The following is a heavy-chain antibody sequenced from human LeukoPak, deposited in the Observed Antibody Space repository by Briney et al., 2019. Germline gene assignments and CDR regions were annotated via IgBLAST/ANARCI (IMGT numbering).Heavy chain of an antibody. CDR2: IYYSGST. J-gene: IGHJ6*03. CDR1: GGSISRGSYF. D-gene: IGHD2-2*01. Sequence: PSETLSLTCTVSGGSISRGSYFWGWIRQPPGRGLEWIGSIYYSGSTYYNPSLKSRVTVSVDTSKNQFSLKLSSVTAADTAVYYCARDMHYMDVWGKGTTVTISS. V-gene: IGHV4-39*07. CDR3: ARDMHYMDV.